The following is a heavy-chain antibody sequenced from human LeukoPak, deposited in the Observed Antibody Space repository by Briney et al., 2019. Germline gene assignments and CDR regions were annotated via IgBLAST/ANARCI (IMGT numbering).Heavy chain of an antibody. CDR1: GGSISSGSYF. J-gene: IGHJ6*02. CDR3: ARRDRPSLSSGWYDASPYYYYGMDV. CDR2: IYTSGST. D-gene: IGHD6-19*01. Sequence: SETLSLTCTVSGGSISSGSYFWSWIRQPAGKGLEWIGRIYTSGSTNYNPSLKSRVTVSVDTSKNQFSLKLSSVTAADTAVYYCARRDRPSLSSGWYDASPYYYYGMDVWGQGTTVTVSS. V-gene: IGHV4-61*02.